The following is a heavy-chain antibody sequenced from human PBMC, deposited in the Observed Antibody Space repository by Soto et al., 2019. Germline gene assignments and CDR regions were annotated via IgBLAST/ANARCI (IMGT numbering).Heavy chain of an antibody. V-gene: IGHV3-30*18. Sequence: PGGSLRLSCAASGFTFSSYGMHWVRQAPGKGLEWVAVISYDGSNKYYADSVKGRFTISRDNSKNTLYLQMNSLRAEDTAVYYCAKDGKGGGAYDDFWSGIYGDGSDVWGQGTTVTVSS. CDR1: GFTFSSYG. D-gene: IGHD3-3*01. CDR2: ISYDGSNK. J-gene: IGHJ6*02. CDR3: AKDGKGGGAYDDFWSGIYGDGSDV.